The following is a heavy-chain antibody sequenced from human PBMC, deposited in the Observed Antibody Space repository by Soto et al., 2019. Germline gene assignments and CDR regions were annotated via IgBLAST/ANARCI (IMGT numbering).Heavy chain of an antibody. Sequence: GGSLRLSCSASGFTFSSYGMHWVRQAPGKGLEWVAVIWSDASGEYYADSVKGRFTISRDNSKNTLFLEMNGLRAEDTAVYYCARDRTANHYLDYWGQGTLVTVSS. D-gene: IGHD5-18*01. J-gene: IGHJ4*02. CDR2: IWSDASGE. V-gene: IGHV3-33*01. CDR1: GFTFSSYG. CDR3: ARDRTANHYLDY.